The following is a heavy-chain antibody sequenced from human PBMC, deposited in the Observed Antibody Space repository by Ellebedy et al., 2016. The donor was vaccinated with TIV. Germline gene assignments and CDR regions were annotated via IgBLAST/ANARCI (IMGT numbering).Heavy chain of an antibody. CDR1: GLTLGNNA. D-gene: IGHD3-3*02. CDR3: AKDLHYWSANDF. V-gene: IGHV3-23*01. J-gene: IGHJ4*02. Sequence: GESLKISCAASGLTLGNNAMSWVRQTPGKGLEWVSGIGGDGRTHYADSGRGLFIISSDNFKNTLYLQMTSLRADDTAVYYCAKDLHYWSANDFWGPGTPVTVSS. CDR2: IGGDGRT.